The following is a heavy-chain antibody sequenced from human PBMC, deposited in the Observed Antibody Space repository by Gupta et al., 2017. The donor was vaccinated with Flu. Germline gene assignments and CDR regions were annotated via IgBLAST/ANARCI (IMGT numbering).Heavy chain of an antibody. D-gene: IGHD1-26*01. CDR2: ISSSSRNI. V-gene: IGHV3-48*01. Sequence: AASGFTFSSYSMNWVRQAPGKGLEWVSFISSSSRNIYYADSVKGRFTISRDNAKNSLYLQMNSLRAEDTAVYDCARTWDLRDAFDIWGQGTMGTVSS. CDR3: ARTWDLRDAFDI. J-gene: IGHJ3*02. CDR1: GFTFSSYS.